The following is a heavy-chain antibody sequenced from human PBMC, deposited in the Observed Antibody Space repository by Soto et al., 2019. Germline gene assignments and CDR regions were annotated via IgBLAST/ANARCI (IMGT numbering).Heavy chain of an antibody. Sequence: QVQLQQWGAGLVNPSETLSLSCAVYGQSFSGHSWAWIRQPPGKGLEWIGEINESGSTYYNPSLKSRVTISTDTSKNQFSLKLSSVSAADTAAYFCARGSGIVALPGELEDVKYDYWGQGTLVNVSS. D-gene: IGHD1-1*01. CDR2: INESGST. J-gene: IGHJ4*02. V-gene: IGHV4-34*01. CDR1: GQSFSGHS. CDR3: ARGSGIVALPGELEDVKYDY.